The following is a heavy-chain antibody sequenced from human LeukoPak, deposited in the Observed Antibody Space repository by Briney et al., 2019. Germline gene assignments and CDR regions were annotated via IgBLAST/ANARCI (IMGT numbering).Heavy chain of an antibody. CDR2: IIPILGIA. V-gene: IGHV1-69*04. CDR3: ASLGYSTVTTNY. Sequence: APVKVSCKASGGTFSSYAISWVRQAPGQGLEWMGRIIPILGIANYAQKFQGRVTITADKSTSTAYMELSSLRSEDTAVYYCASLGYSTVTTNYWGQGTLVTVSS. CDR1: GGTFSSYA. D-gene: IGHD4-17*01. J-gene: IGHJ4*02.